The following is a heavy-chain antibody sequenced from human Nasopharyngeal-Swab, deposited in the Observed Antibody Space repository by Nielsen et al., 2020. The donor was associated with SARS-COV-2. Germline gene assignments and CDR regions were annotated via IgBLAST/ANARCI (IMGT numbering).Heavy chain of an antibody. D-gene: IGHD1-1*01. J-gene: IGHJ5*02. CDR3: ACRYNWSDAWFDP. Sequence: WVRQAPGQGLEWMGWINTNTGNPTYAQGFTGRFVFSLDTSVSTAYLQISSLKAEDTAVYYCACRYNWSDAWFDPWGQGTLVTVSS. CDR2: INTNTGNP. V-gene: IGHV7-4-1*02.